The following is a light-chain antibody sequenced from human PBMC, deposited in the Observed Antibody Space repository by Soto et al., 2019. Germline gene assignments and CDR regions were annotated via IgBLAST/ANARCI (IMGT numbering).Light chain of an antibody. CDR1: QDCNNY. V-gene: IGKV1-33*01. CDR2: DAA. J-gene: IGKJ2*02. Sequence: IEMTQSPSALSASAGDRVTITCQASQDCNNYLICYQQKPGRAPKLLIYDAASLGTGVSSRFSGSGSGTDFTLTISSLQPEDVATYYCQQFDSLPCTFGQGTKLEIK. CDR3: QQFDSLPCT.